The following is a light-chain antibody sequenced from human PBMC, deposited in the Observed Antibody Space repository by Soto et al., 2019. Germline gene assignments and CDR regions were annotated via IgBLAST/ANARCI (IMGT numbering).Light chain of an antibody. CDR3: QQYNNLPPLT. CDR1: QSVSSN. CDR2: GAS. V-gene: IGKV3-15*01. J-gene: IGKJ4*01. Sequence: EIVMTQSPATLSVSPGERATLSCMASQSVSSNFAWYQQKPGQAPRLLIYGASTRATGIPARFSGSGSGKEFTLTISSLQSEDFAVYYFQQYNNLPPLTFGGGTKVEIK.